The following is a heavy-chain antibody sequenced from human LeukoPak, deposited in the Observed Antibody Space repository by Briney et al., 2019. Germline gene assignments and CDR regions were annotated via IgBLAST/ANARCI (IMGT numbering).Heavy chain of an antibody. D-gene: IGHD6-19*01. CDR3: ARGPGWGLDY. V-gene: IGHV1-2*02. Sequence: ASVKVSFKSSGYTFSDYCMHWVRQPHGQGLEWMGWINHNSGGTNYVQKFQGRVTMTRVTSISTAYMGLSRLRSDDTAVYYCARGPGWGLDYWGQGTLVIVSS. CDR1: GYTFSDYC. J-gene: IGHJ4*02. CDR2: INHNSGGT.